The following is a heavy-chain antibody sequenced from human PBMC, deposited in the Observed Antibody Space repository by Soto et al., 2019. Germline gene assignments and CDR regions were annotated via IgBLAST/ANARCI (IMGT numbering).Heavy chain of an antibody. V-gene: IGHV3-21*01. Sequence: GGSLRLSCAASGFTFSSYSMNWVRQAPGKGLEWVSSISSSSSYIYYADSVKGRFTISRDNAKNYLYLQMNSLRAEDPAVYYCSRDLLGGAAGTYYWGQGTLVTVSS. CDR3: SRDLLGGAAGTYY. CDR1: GFTFSSYS. D-gene: IGHD6-13*01. CDR2: ISSSSSYI. J-gene: IGHJ4*02.